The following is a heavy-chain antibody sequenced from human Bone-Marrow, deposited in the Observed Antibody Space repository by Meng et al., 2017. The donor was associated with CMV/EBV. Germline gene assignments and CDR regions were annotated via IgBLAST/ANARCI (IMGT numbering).Heavy chain of an antibody. CDR1: GSPLTSYG. D-gene: IGHD2-15*01. Sequence: QLVQSGSDGKKPWASGKVSCKAFGSPLTSYGISWVRQAPGQGLEWMGWINPNSGGTNYAQKFQGRVTMTRDTSISTAYMELSRLRSDDTAVYYCAREGVVAADNWFDPWGQGTLVTVSS. CDR3: AREGVVAADNWFDP. V-gene: IGHV1-2*02. CDR2: INPNSGGT. J-gene: IGHJ5*02.